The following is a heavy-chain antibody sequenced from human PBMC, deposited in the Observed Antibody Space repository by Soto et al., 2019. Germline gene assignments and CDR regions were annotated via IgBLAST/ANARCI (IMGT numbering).Heavy chain of an antibody. CDR2: TYYRSKWYN. Sequence: SQTLSLTCAISGDSVSSNSAAWNWIRQSPSRGLEWLGRTYYRSKWYNDYAVSVKSRITINPDTSKNQFSLQLNSVAPEDTAVYYCARDLAHYDFWSGYYFPYYFDYWGQGTLVTVYS. V-gene: IGHV6-1*01. J-gene: IGHJ4*02. D-gene: IGHD3-3*01. CDR3: ARDLAHYDFWSGYYFPYYFDY. CDR1: GDSVSSNSAA.